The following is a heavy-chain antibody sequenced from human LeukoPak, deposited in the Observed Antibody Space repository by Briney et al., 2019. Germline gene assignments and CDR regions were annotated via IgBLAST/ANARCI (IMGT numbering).Heavy chain of an antibody. CDR2: IYYSGST. CDR3: ARDMQEDYYGSGREGWFDP. D-gene: IGHD3-10*01. Sequence: SETLSLTCTVSGGSISSYYWSWIRQPPGKGLEWIGYIYYSGSTNYNPSLESRVTISVDTSKNQFSLKLSSVTAADTAVYYCARDMQEDYYGSGREGWFDPWGQGTLVTVSS. J-gene: IGHJ5*02. CDR1: GGSISSYY. V-gene: IGHV4-59*01.